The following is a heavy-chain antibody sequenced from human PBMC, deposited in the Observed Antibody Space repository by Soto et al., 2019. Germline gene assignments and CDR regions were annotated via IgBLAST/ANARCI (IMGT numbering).Heavy chain of an antibody. V-gene: IGHV1-69*13. CDR2: IIPIFGTA. CDR1: GGTFSGYA. J-gene: IGHJ6*02. Sequence: SVKVSCKASGGTFSGYAISWVRQAPGQGLEWMGGIIPIFGTANYAQKFQGRVTTTADESTSTAYMELSSLRSEYTAVYYCARSGGSTKGSIMDVWGQGTTVTVSS. CDR3: ARSGGSTKGSIMDV. D-gene: IGHD2-15*01.